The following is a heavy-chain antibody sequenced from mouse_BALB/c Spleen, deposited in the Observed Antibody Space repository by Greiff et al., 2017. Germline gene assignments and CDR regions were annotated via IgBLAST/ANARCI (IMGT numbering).Heavy chain of an antibody. D-gene: IGHD1-1*01. J-gene: IGHJ2*01. CDR2: ISSGGSYT. CDR1: GFTFSSYG. V-gene: IGHV5-6*01. Sequence: EVHLVESGGGLVKPGGSLKLSCAASGFTFSSYGMSWVRQTPDKRLEWVATISSGGSYTYYPDSVKGRFTISRDNAKNTLYLQMSSLKSEDTAMYYCARQTLYYGSSPYYFDYWGQGTTLTVSS. CDR3: ARQTLYYGSSPYYFDY.